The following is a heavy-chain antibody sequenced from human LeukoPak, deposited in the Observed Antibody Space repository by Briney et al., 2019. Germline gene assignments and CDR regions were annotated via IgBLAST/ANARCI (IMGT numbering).Heavy chain of an antibody. J-gene: IGHJ4*02. Sequence: GASVKVSCKASGYTFTDYYMHWVRQAPGQGFEWMGWINPNDGDTNYAQKFQGRVTMTRDTSISTAHMEVSRLRSDDTAVYYCARVSGTAMVKTFDYWGQGTLVTVSS. V-gene: IGHV1-2*02. D-gene: IGHD5-18*01. CDR3: ARVSGTAMVKTFDY. CDR2: INPNDGDT. CDR1: GYTFTDYY.